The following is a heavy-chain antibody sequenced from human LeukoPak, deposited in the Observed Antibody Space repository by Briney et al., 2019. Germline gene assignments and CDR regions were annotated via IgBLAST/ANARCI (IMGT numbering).Heavy chain of an antibody. CDR1: GFTFSSYW. D-gene: IGHD3-22*01. CDR2: INSDGSTT. CDR3: VRMHYHDYSGDYYRHFDY. J-gene: IGHJ4*02. V-gene: IGHV3-74*01. Sequence: GGSLRLSCAASGFTFSSYWMYWVRQAPGKGLVWVSRINSDGSTTTYADSVKGRFTISRDNAKNTLHLQMNSLRAEDTAVYYCVRMHYHDYSGDYYRHFDYWGQGTLVTVSS.